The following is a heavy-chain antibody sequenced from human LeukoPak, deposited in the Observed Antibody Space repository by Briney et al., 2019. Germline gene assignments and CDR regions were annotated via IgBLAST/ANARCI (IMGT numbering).Heavy chain of an antibody. D-gene: IGHD6-6*01. CDR1: GYTFTSYY. Sequence: ASVKVSCKASGYTFTSYYMHWVRPAPGPGLEWMGIINPSGGSTSYAKKFQGRVTMTRDICTSTVYMELSSLRSEDTAVYYGARETVEYSSSSSRFDPWGQGTLVTVSS. J-gene: IGHJ5*02. V-gene: IGHV1-46*01. CDR2: INPSGGST. CDR3: ARETVEYSSSSSRFDP.